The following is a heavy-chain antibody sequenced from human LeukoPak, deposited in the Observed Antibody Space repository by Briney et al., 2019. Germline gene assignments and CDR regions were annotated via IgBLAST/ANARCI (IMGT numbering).Heavy chain of an antibody. D-gene: IGHD2-2*01. Sequence: PGGSLRLSCAAAGFTFSTDWMSWGRQAPGKGVEWVANIKQDGSDKFYVDSVKGRFTISRDNAKNSMYLQMNSLRAQDTAIYYCARVLPVASRDYWGQGTLVTVSS. J-gene: IGHJ4*02. V-gene: IGHV3-7*01. CDR1: GFTFSTDW. CDR2: IKQDGSDK. CDR3: ARVLPVASRDY.